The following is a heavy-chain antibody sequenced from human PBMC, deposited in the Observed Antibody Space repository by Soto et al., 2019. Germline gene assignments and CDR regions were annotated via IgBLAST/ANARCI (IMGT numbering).Heavy chain of an antibody. CDR1: GYTFTSYG. J-gene: IGHJ3*02. CDR3: ARDQEQQRHAYDAFDI. D-gene: IGHD6-13*01. Sequence: ASVKVSCKASGYTFTSYGISWVRQAPGQGLEWMGWISAYNGNTNYAQKLQGRVTMTTDTSTSTAYMELRSLRSDDTAVYYCARDQEQQRHAYDAFDIWGQGTMVTVSS. CDR2: ISAYNGNT. V-gene: IGHV1-18*01.